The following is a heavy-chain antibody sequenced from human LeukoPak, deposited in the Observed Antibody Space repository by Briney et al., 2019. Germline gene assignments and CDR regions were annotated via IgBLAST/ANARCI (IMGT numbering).Heavy chain of an antibody. J-gene: IGHJ4*02. CDR1: GFTFSSYE. Sequence: GGSLRLSCAASGFTFSSYEMNWVRQAPGKGLEWVSGINWNGGSTGYANSVKGRFTISRDNAKNSLYLQMNSLRAEDTALYYCARAGGWGYSSSSGYYFDYWGQGTLVTVSS. V-gene: IGHV3-20*04. CDR2: INWNGGST. CDR3: ARAGGWGYSSSSGYYFDY. D-gene: IGHD6-6*01.